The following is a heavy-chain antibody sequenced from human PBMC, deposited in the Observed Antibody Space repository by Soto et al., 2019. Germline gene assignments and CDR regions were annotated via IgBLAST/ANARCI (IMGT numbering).Heavy chain of an antibody. CDR3: ARDNRVDDILIHPRPFDY. V-gene: IGHV1-18*04. CDR2: ISAYNGNT. Sequence: ASVKVSCKASGYTFTSYGISWVRQAPGQGLEWMGWISAYNGNTNYAQKLQGRVTMATDTSTSTAYMELRSLRSDDTAVYYCARDNRVDDILIHPRPFDYWGQGTLVTVSS. J-gene: IGHJ4*02. CDR1: GYTFTSYG. D-gene: IGHD3-9*01.